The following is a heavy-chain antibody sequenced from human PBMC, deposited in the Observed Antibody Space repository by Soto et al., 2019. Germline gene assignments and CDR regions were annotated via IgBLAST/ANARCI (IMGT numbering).Heavy chain of an antibody. D-gene: IGHD4-17*01. V-gene: IGHV3-23*01. CDR1: GFTFSTYA. CDR3: AKDRYGDCGGIAY. CDR2: ITGSGGST. J-gene: IGHJ4*02. Sequence: ELQLLESGGGLVQPGGSLRLSCAASGFTFSTYAMIWVRQAPGKGLEWVSVITGSGGSTYYADSVKGRFNISRETSENTLFLQMNSLRAEDTAVYYGAKDRYGDCGGIAYGGQGTMVNVSS.